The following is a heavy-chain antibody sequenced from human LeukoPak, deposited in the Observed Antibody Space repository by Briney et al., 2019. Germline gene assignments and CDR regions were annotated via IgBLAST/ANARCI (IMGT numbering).Heavy chain of an antibody. V-gene: IGHV3-21*01. J-gene: IGHJ3*02. CDR2: ISSSSSYI. Sequence: GGSLRLSCAASGFTFSSYSMNWVRQAPGKRLEWVSSISSSSSYIYYADSVKGRFTISRDNAKNSLYLQMNSLRAEDTAVYYCASGYCSGGSCYSGAFDIWGQGTMVTVSS. CDR1: GFTFSSYS. D-gene: IGHD2-15*01. CDR3: ASGYCSGGSCYSGAFDI.